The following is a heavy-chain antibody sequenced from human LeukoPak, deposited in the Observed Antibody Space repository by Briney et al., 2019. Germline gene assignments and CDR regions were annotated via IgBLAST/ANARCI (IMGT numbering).Heavy chain of an antibody. CDR1: GGSISSYY. CDR3: ARATSDYGGNSGFYYYMDV. V-gene: IGHV4-4*07. D-gene: IGHD4-23*01. CDR2: IYTSGST. J-gene: IGHJ6*03. Sequence: SETLSLTCTVSGGSISSYYWSWIRQPAGKGLEWIGRIYTSGSTNYNPSLKSRVTISVDTSKNQFSLKLSSVTAADTAVYYCARATSDYGGNSGFYYYMDVWGKGTTVTVSS.